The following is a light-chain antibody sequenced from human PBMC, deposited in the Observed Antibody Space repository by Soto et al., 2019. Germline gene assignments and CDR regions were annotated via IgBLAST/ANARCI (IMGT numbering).Light chain of an antibody. CDR2: EGS. V-gene: IGLV2-23*01. CDR3: CSYAGSSTYV. CDR1: SSDVGNYNL. J-gene: IGLJ1*01. Sequence: QSVLAQPASVSGSPGQSITISCIGTSSDVGNYNLVSWYQQHPGKAPKLMIYEGSKRPSGVSNRFSGSKSGNTASLTISILQAEDEADYYCCSYAGSSTYVFGTGTKV.